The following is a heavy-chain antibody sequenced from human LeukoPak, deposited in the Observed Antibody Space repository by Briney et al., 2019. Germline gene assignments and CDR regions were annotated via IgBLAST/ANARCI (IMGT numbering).Heavy chain of an antibody. CDR3: ARAGSALPCFDY. Sequence: PGGSLRLSCAASGFTSSSYEMNWVRQAPGKGLECVSYISSSGSSIYYADSVKGRFTISRDNAKNSLYLQMNSLRAEDTAVYYCARAGSALPCFDYWGQGTLVTVSS. CDR2: ISSSGSSI. V-gene: IGHV3-48*03. CDR1: GFTSSSYE. D-gene: IGHD6-19*01. J-gene: IGHJ4*02.